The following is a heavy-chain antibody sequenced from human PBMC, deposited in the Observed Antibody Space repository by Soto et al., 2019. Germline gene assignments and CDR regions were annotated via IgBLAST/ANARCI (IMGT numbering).Heavy chain of an antibody. J-gene: IGHJ4*02. CDR3: ARALYLAVAGSSFGY. Sequence: QVQLVQSGAEVKKPGASVKVSCKASGYTFTGYYMHWVRQAPGQGLEWMGWINPNSGGTNYAQKFQGWVTMTRDTAISTAYMERSRLRSDDTAVYYCARALYLAVAGSSFGYWGQGTLVTVSS. V-gene: IGHV1-2*04. CDR1: GYTFTGYY. CDR2: INPNSGGT. D-gene: IGHD6-19*01.